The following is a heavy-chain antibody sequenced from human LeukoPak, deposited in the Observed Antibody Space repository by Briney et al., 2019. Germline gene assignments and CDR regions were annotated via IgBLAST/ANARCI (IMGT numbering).Heavy chain of an antibody. CDR2: ISWDGVST. Sequence: PGGSLRLSCAASGFTFDDYTMHWVRQAPGKGLEWVSLISWDGVSTHYADSVKGRFTISRDNNKNSLYLQMNGLRTEDTALYYCAKGRSGWYLLDYWGQGTLVTVSS. CDR1: GFTFDDYT. D-gene: IGHD6-19*01. CDR3: AKGRSGWYLLDY. V-gene: IGHV3-43*01. J-gene: IGHJ4*02.